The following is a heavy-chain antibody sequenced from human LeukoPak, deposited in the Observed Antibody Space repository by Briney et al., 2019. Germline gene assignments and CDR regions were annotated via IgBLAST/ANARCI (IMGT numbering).Heavy chain of an antibody. CDR3: ARCSRGTSVGMDV. Sequence: SETLSLTCTVSGGSVSYYYWSWIRQPPGKGLEWIGYIYYSGNTNYNPSLKSRVTISLDTSKNQLSLKLTSVTAADTAVYYCARCSRGTSVGMDVWGQGTTVTVSS. V-gene: IGHV4-59*08. CDR1: GGSVSYYY. J-gene: IGHJ6*02. D-gene: IGHD1-1*01. CDR2: IYYSGNT.